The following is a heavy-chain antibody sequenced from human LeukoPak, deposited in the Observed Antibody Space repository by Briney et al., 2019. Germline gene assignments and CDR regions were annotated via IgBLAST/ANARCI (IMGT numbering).Heavy chain of an antibody. CDR2: IISNGDNT. V-gene: IGHV3-64D*06. J-gene: IGHJ4*02. CDR1: GFTFSTYV. CDR3: VRGTGY. Sequence: GGSLRLSCSVSGFTFSTYVMHWVRQAPGKGLEYVSAIISNGDNTYYADSVKARFTISRDNSKNTLYLQMSSLRADDTAVYYCVRGTGYWGQGTLVTVSS.